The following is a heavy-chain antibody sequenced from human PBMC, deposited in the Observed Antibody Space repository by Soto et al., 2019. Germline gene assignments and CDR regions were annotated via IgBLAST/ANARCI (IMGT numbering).Heavy chain of an antibody. Sequence: PSETLSLTCAVYGGSFSGYYWSWIRQPPGKGLEWIGEINHSGSTNYNPSLKSRVTISVDTSKNQFSLKLSSVTAADTAVYYCARTHLWFGEFNSMWGQGTLVTVSS. CDR1: GGSFSGYY. J-gene: IGHJ4*02. CDR2: INHSGST. CDR3: ARTHLWFGEFNSM. V-gene: IGHV4-34*01. D-gene: IGHD3-10*01.